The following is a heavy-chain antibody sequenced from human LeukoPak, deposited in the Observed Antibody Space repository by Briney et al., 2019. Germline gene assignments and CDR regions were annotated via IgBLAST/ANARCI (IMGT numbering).Heavy chain of an antibody. D-gene: IGHD2-15*01. CDR3: AKTNTYCSGGSCSTVPLGY. Sequence: PGGSLRLSCAASGFTFSSYAMSWVRQAPGKGLEWVSAISGGGGSTYYADSVKGRFTISRDNSKNTLYLQMNSLRAEDTAVYYCAKTNTYCSGGSCSTVPLGYWGQGTLVTVSS. V-gene: IGHV3-23*01. CDR2: ISGGGGST. CDR1: GFTFSSYA. J-gene: IGHJ4*02.